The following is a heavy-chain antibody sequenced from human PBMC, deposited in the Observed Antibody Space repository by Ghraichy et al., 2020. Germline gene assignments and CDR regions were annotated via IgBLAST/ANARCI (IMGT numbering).Heavy chain of an antibody. CDR3: ARVIPHNNYDFWSGYPWDAFDI. D-gene: IGHD3-3*01. J-gene: IGHJ3*02. V-gene: IGHV4-59*01. Sequence: SETLSLTCTVSGGSISSYYWSWIRQPPGKGLEWIGYIYYSGSTNYNPSLKSRVTISVDTSKNQFSLKLSSVTAADTAVYYCARVIPHNNYDFWSGYPWDAFDIWGQGTMVTVSS. CDR1: GGSISSYY. CDR2: IYYSGST.